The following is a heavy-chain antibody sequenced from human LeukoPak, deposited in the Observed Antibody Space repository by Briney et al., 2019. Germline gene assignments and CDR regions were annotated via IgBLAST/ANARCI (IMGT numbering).Heavy chain of an antibody. CDR2: ISYDANIGSNK. D-gene: IGHD1-26*01. CDR3: AKAQVGAILHAFVI. J-gene: IGHJ3*02. Sequence: GRSLRLSCATSGFTFSRYAMHWVRQAPGKGLEWVALISYDANIGSNKYYADSVKGRFTISRDNSKNTLYLQMNSLRAEDTAVYYCAKAQVGAILHAFVIWGQGTMVTVSS. CDR1: GFTFSRYA. V-gene: IGHV3-30-3*01.